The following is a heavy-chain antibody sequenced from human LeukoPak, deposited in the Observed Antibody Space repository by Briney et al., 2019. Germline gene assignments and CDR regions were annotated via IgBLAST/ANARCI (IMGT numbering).Heavy chain of an antibody. CDR2: IYPGDSDT. V-gene: IGHV5-51*01. CDR3: AGGGYYDSSGYYSDAFDI. D-gene: IGHD3-22*01. Sequence: GESLKISCKGSGYSFTSYWIGWVRQMPGKGLEWMGIIYPGDSDTRYSPSFQGQVTISADKSISTAYLQRSSLKASDTAMYYCAGGGYYDSSGYYSDAFDIWGQGTVVTVSS. CDR1: GYSFTSYW. J-gene: IGHJ3*02.